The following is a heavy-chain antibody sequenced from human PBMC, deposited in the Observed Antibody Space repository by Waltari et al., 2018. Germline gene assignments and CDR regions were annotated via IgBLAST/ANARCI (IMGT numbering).Heavy chain of an antibody. CDR2: ISSSGSTI. CDR1: GFTFSRYE. CDR3: ARGYSSSWYSPPIDY. J-gene: IGHJ4*02. Sequence: EVQLVEAGGGLVQPGGSLRLSCAASGFTFSRYEMHWVRQAPGKGLEWVSYISSSGSTIYYADSVKGRFTISRDNAKNSLYLQMNSLRAEDTAVYYCARGYSSSWYSPPIDYWGQGTLVTVSS. V-gene: IGHV3-48*03. D-gene: IGHD6-13*01.